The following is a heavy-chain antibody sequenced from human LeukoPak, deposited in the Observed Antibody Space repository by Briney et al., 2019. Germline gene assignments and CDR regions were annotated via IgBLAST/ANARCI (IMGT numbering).Heavy chain of an antibody. CDR3: ARGGQTAEAYYYYYMDV. V-gene: IGHV1-69*13. Sequence: SVKVSCKASGGTFSSYAISWVRQAPGQGLEWVGGIIPIFGTANYAQKFQGRVTITADESTSTAYMELSSLRSEDTAVYYCARGGQTAEAYYYYYMDVWGKGTTVTVSS. J-gene: IGHJ6*03. D-gene: IGHD2-2*01. CDR2: IIPIFGTA. CDR1: GGTFSSYA.